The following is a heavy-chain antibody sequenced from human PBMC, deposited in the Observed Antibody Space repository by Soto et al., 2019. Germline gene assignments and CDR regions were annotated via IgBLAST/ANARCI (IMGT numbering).Heavy chain of an antibody. Sequence: SETLSLTCTVSGGSISSYYWSWIRQPPGKGLEWIGYIYYSGSTNYNPSLKSRVTISVDTSKNQFSLKLSSVTAADTAVYYCARGGPIAAAGKYTFDYWGQGTLVTVSS. J-gene: IGHJ4*02. CDR2: IYYSGST. CDR3: ARGGPIAAAGKYTFDY. V-gene: IGHV4-59*01. D-gene: IGHD6-13*01. CDR1: GGSISSYY.